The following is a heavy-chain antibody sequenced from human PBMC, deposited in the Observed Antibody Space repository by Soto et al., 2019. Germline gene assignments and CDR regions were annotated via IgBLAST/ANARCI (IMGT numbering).Heavy chain of an antibody. D-gene: IGHD3-9*01. CDR2: IIPILGIA. V-gene: IGHV1-69*08. CDR3: ARDEYYDILTGYYTGYGMDV. J-gene: IGHJ6*02. Sequence: QVQLVQSGAEVKKPGSSVKVSCKASGGTFSSYTINWVREAPGQGLEWMGRIIPILGIANYAQKFQGRVTITADKSTSTAYMELSSLRSEDTAVYYCARDEYYDILTGYYTGYGMDVWGQGTTVTVSS. CDR1: GGTFSSYT.